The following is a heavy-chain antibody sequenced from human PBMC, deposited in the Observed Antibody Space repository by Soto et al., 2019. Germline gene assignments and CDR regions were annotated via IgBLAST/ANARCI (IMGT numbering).Heavy chain of an antibody. CDR1: GGTFSSYA. V-gene: IGHV1-69*13. D-gene: IGHD2-8*01. J-gene: IGHJ4*02. CDR2: IIPIFGTA. CDR3: ASQYVFVPHGKYYFDY. Sequence: SVKVSCKASGGTFSSYAISWVRQAPGQGLEWMGGIIPIFGTANYAQKFQGRVTITADESTSTAYMELSSLRSEDTAVYYCASQYVFVPHGKYYFDYWGQGTLVTVPQ.